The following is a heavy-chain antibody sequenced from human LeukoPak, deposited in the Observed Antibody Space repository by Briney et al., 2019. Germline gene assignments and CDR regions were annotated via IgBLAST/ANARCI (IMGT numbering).Heavy chain of an antibody. CDR1: GFTFSSYG. CDR2: IWYDGSNI. Sequence: GRSLRLSCVASGFTFSSYGMHWVRQAPGKGLEWVAIIWYDGSNIHHVDSVKGRFTISRDNSKNTLFLQMNSLRAEDTAVYYCARAKNDYDSSGFASFDYRGQGALVTVSS. D-gene: IGHD3-22*01. V-gene: IGHV3-33*01. J-gene: IGHJ4*02. CDR3: ARAKNDYDSSGFASFDY.